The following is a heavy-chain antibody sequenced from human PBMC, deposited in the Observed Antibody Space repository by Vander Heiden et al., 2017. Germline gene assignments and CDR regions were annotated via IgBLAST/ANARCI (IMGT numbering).Heavy chain of an antibody. Sequence: EVQLLESGGGLVQPGGSLRLSCAASGFTFSSYAMSWVRQAPGKGLEWVSAMRGRGGSTYYADSVKGRCTISRDNSQNTPVYYCAKNPSWGNGEVSINWYDPWGQGTLVTVSS. CDR2: MRGRGGST. D-gene: IGHD3-10*01. V-gene: IGHV3-23*01. J-gene: IGHJ5*02. CDR3: NWYDP. CDR1: GFTFSSYA.